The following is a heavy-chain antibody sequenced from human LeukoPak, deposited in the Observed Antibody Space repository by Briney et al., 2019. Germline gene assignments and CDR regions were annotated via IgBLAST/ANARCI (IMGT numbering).Heavy chain of an antibody. CDR1: GFTFSSYS. Sequence: GGSLRLSCAASGFTFSSYSMNWVRQAPGKGLEWVSSISSSSSYIYYADSVKGRFTISRDNAKNSLYLQMNSLRAEDTAVYYCASRGGILTERHFRFDYWGQGTLVTVSS. CDR2: ISSSSSYI. J-gene: IGHJ4*02. D-gene: IGHD2/OR15-2a*01. V-gene: IGHV3-21*01. CDR3: ASRGGILTERHFRFDY.